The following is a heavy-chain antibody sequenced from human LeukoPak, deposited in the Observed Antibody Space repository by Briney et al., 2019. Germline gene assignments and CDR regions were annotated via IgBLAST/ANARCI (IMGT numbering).Heavy chain of an antibody. Sequence: PSETLSLTCTVSRGSISISGYWGGWIRQTPGKGLEWIGIINYSGNTYYNPSLKSRVTMSVDTSKNQFSVKLSSVTAADTAMYYCTRHKQVVGSSEIDYWGQGMLVTVPS. V-gene: IGHV4-39*01. J-gene: IGHJ4*02. CDR1: RGSISISGYW. D-gene: IGHD1-26*01. CDR3: TRHKQVVGSSEIDY. CDR2: INYSGNT.